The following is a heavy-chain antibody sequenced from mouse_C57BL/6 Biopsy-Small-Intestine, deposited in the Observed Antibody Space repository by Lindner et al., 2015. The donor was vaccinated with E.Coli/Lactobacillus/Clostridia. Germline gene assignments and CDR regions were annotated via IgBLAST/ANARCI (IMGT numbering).Heavy chain of an antibody. Sequence: SVKVSCKASGYTFAGYYLHWVRQAPGQGFEWMGWINSNGGGTNYAQKFQGRVTITRDTSISTAYMELNRLTSDDTAVYYCARVGGQFYYDSNGQVINDAFDMWGQGTMVTVSS. J-gene: IGHJ3*02. CDR1: GYTFAGYY. CDR3: ARVGGQFYYDSNGQVINDAFDM. V-gene: IGHV1-53*01. CDR2: INSNGGGT. D-gene: IGHD2-4*01.